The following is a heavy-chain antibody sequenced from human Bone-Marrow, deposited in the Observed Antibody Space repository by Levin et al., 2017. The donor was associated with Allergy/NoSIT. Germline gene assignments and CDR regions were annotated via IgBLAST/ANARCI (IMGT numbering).Heavy chain of an antibody. CDR1: GFTFITYA. V-gene: IGHV3-7*01. CDR3: AREETFFYESIGYYPLDN. CDR2: INPDGSER. Sequence: PGGSLRLSCAASGFTFITYAMAWVRQAPGKGLEWVAYINPDGSERYYVDSMKGRFTISRDNAKKSLFLQINSLRAEDTAVYYCAREETFFYESIGYYPLDNWGQGTQVTVSS. D-gene: IGHD3-22*01. J-gene: IGHJ4*02.